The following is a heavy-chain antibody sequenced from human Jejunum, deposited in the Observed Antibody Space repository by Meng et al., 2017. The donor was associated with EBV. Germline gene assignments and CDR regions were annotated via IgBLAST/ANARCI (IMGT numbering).Heavy chain of an antibody. CDR2: IDTDGSRT. CDR3: ARDLSWNQADY. CDR1: GFTFSSHW. D-gene: IGHD1-14*01. V-gene: IGHV3-74*01. J-gene: IGHJ4*02. Sequence: EVQLVESGGGLVQPGXXXXLSYAASGFTFSSHWMHWVRQAPGKGLVWVSRIDTDGSRTNYVDYVKGRFIISRDNAKNTLYLQMNSLRADDTAVYYCARDLSWNQADYWGQGTLVTVSS.